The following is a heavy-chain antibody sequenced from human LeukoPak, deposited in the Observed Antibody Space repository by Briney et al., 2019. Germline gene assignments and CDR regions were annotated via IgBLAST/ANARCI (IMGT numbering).Heavy chain of an antibody. J-gene: IGHJ5*02. CDR3: ARFVSGGNWFDP. Sequence: SETLSLTCNVSGDSIGSAGFYWSWIRHHPGTGLEWIGFTYNSWNTNSNPSLRSRATISVDTSKHQFSLKLSSVTAADTAVYYCARFVSGGNWFDPWGQGTLVTVSS. CDR1: GDSIGSAGFY. CDR2: TYNSWNT. D-gene: IGHD6-19*01. V-gene: IGHV4-31*03.